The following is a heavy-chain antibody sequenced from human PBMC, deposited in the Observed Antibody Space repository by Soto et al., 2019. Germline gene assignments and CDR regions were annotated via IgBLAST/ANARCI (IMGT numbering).Heavy chain of an antibody. CDR3: ASSLLVGYGLEGESD. CDR2: ISAYNGNT. J-gene: IGHJ4*02. CDR1: GYTFTSYG. V-gene: IGHV1-18*01. D-gene: IGHD5-18*01. Sequence: ASVKVSCKASGYTFTSYGISWVRQAPGQGLEWMGWISAYNGNTNYAQKLQGRVTMTTDTSTSTAYMELRSLRSDDTAVYYCASSLLVGYGLEGESDWGQGALVTVSS.